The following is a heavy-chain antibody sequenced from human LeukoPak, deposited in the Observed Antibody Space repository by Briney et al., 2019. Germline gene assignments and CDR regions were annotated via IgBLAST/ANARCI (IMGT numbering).Heavy chain of an antibody. J-gene: IGHJ6*02. CDR2: IYYSGSI. CDR3: ARALRARITGTTASVYGMDV. CDR1: GGSISSYY. V-gene: IGHV4-59*01. D-gene: IGHD1-20*01. Sequence: SETLLLTCTVSGGSISSYYWSWIRQPPGKGLEWIGYIYYSGSINYNPSLKSRVTISVDTSKNQFSLKLSSVTAADTAVYYCARALRARITGTTASVYGMDVWGQGTTVTVSS.